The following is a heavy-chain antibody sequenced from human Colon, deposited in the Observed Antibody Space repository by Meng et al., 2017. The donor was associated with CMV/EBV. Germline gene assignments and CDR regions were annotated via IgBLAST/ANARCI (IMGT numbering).Heavy chain of an antibody. V-gene: IGHV1-69*05. CDR2: IVHVFGTA. CDR3: TRDQDDFNGLDV. D-gene: IGHD1-1*01. J-gene: IGHJ6*04. Sequence: TASGGTFNTYAFNWVRQAHGQGIEWMGGIVHVFGTASYKKKFKGRVTITTDESTSKVFMEVRSLRFEDKAVYYCTRDQDDFNGLDVWGEGTSVTVSS. CDR1: GGTFNTYA.